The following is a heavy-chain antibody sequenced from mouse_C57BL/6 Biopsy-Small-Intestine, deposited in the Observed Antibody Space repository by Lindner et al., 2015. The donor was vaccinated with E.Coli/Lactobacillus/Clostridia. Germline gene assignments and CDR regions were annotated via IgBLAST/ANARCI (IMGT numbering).Heavy chain of an antibody. J-gene: IGHJ4*01. Sequence: VQLQESGAELVKPGASVKISCKASGYAFSSYWMNWVKQNHGKSLEWIGSSHPYNDDTKYNENLKGKATLTVEKSSSTVYLELSRLTSDDSAVYFCARRSNYDYAMDYWGQGTSVTVSS. D-gene: IGHD2-5*01. CDR2: SHPYNDDT. CDR3: ARRSNYDYAMDY. CDR1: GYAFSSYW. V-gene: IGHV1-47*01.